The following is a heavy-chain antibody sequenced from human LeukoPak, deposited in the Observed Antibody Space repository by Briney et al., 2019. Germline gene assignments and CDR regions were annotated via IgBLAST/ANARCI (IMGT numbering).Heavy chain of an antibody. D-gene: IGHD6-13*01. Sequence: GGSLRLSCAASGFSFSSYTMAWVRQGPGKGVEWISDIDHTGDRTYYRDSVKGQFTISRDNSKNTLYLQMNSLRVEDTATYYCAKAGSISWYDHWGQGTLVTVS. V-gene: IGHV3-23*01. J-gene: IGHJ5*02. CDR3: AKAGSISWYDH. CDR1: GFSFSSYT. CDR2: IDHTGDRT.